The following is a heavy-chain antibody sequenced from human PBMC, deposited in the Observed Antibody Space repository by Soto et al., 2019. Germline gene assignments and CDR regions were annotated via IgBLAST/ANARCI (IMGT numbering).Heavy chain of an antibody. D-gene: IGHD3-22*01. CDR2: IIPIFGTA. Sequence: QVQLVQSGAEVKKPGSSVKVSCKASGGTFSSYAISWVRQAPGQELEWMGGIIPIFGTANYAQKFQGRVTITADESTSTAYMELSSLRSEDTAVYYCARGTAHYYDSSGYYHDYWGQGTLVTVSS. CDR1: GGTFSSYA. V-gene: IGHV1-69*01. J-gene: IGHJ4*02. CDR3: ARGTAHYYDSSGYYHDY.